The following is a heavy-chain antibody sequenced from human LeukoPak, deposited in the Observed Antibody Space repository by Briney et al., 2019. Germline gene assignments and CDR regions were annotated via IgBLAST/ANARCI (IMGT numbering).Heavy chain of an antibody. D-gene: IGHD5/OR15-5a*01. CDR2: ISYDGSNK. CDR1: GGTFSSYA. V-gene: IGHV3-30-3*02. J-gene: IGHJ4*02. Sequence: SCKASGGTFSSYAMHWVRQAPGKGLEWVAVISYDGSNKYYADSVKGRFTISRDNSKNTLYLKMNSLRAEDTAVYYCAKAPILVSGSFDYWGQGVLVTVSS. CDR3: AKAPILVSGSFDY.